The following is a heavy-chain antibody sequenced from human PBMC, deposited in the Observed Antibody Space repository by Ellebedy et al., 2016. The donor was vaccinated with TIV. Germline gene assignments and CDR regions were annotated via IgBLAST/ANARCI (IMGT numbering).Heavy chain of an antibody. J-gene: IGHJ6*03. CDR1: GYTFTGYY. D-gene: IGHD2-8*01. CDR2: INPNSGGT. V-gene: IGHV1-2*02. CDR3: ARDPSMYARRDYFYYYLDV. Sequence: ASVKVSCXASGYTFTGYYIHWVRQAPGQGLEWMGWINPNSGGTNYAQEFQGSVTTTRDTSISTAYMELRSLRSDDTAVYYCARDPSMYARRDYFYYYLDVWGRGTTVTVSS.